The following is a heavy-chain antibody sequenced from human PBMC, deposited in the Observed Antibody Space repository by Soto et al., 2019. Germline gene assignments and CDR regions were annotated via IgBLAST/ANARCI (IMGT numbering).Heavy chain of an antibody. CDR1: GGSISSGDYY. CDR2: MDDSGST. Sequence: QVQLQESGPGLVKPSQTLSLTCTVSGGSISSGDYYWSWIRQPPGKGLEWIGYMDDSGSTYYNPTLKSRVTISVDTSKNQFSPKLSSVTAADTAVYYCARDGVGVLHYGMDVWGQGTTVTVSS. J-gene: IGHJ6*02. CDR3: ARDGVGVLHYGMDV. V-gene: IGHV4-30-4*01. D-gene: IGHD3-3*01.